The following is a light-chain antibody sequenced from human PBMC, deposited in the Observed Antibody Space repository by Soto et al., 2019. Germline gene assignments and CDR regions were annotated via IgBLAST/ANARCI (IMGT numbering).Light chain of an antibody. CDR3: AAWDDSLNVYV. CDR2: SND. CDR1: VSNIGSNT. V-gene: IGLV1-44*01. J-gene: IGLJ1*01. Sequence: QSVLTQPPSASGPPGQRVTISCSGSVSNIGSNTVNWYQHLPGTAPRFLIYSNDQRPSGVPDRVSGYKSGTSASLAISGLQSEDEADYYCAAWDDSLNVYVFGTGTKVTV.